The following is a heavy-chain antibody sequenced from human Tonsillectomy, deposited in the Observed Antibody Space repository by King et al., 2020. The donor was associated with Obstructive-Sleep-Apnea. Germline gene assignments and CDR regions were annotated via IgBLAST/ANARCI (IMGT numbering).Heavy chain of an antibody. CDR2: INPSTGVT. V-gene: IGHV1-2*02. J-gene: IGHJ4*02. Sequence: VQLVQSGPEVKKPGASVKVSCKASEYAFTRYYLHWVRQAPGQGLEWMGCINPSTGVTEYAQKFQDRVTLTRDTSTSTAYMEVSRLRSDDTAVFYCARGNWFYFDYWGQGALVTVSS. CDR1: EYAFTRYY. D-gene: IGHD1-1*01. CDR3: ARGNWFYFDY.